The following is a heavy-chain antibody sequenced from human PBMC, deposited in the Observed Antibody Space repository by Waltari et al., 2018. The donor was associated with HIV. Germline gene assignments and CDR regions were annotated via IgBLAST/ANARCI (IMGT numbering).Heavy chain of an antibody. CDR2: IYTSGST. CDR1: GGSISRGSYH. Sequence: QVHLQESGPGLAKPSQTLSLTCTVSGGSISRGSYHWIRIRQPAGKGLEWIGRIYTSGSTNYNPSLKSRVTISVDTSKNQFSLKLSSVTAADTAVYYCARRGIQLWFYAFDIWGQGTMVTVSS. D-gene: IGHD5-18*01. V-gene: IGHV4-61*02. J-gene: IGHJ3*02. CDR3: ARRGIQLWFYAFDI.